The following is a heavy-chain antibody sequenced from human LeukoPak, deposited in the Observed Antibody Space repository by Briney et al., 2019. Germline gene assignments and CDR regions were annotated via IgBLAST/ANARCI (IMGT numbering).Heavy chain of an antibody. D-gene: IGHD3-10*01. CDR1: GDSVSAHY. J-gene: IGHJ4*02. CDR2: THYTGRT. V-gene: IGHV4-59*02. CDR3: ARDEDWVVRGAPSL. Sequence: PSETLSLTCTVSGDSVSAHYWTWIRQPPGKGLEWIGYTHYTGRTNSNPGLKSRVTMSVDTSTNRISLRLRSVAAADTAFYYCARDEDWVVRGAPSLWGQGTLVTVSS.